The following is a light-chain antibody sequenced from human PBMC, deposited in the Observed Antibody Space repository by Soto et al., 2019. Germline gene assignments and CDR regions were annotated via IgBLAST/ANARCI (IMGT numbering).Light chain of an antibody. CDR2: EVS. CDR3: TSYTSSSTYVV. V-gene: IGLV2-14*01. Sequence: QSALTQPASVSGSPGQSITISCTGVSSDVGSYNYVSWYQQHPGRAPKLMIYEVSSRPSGVSNRFSGSKSGNTASLIISGLQADDEVDYYCTSYTSSSTYVVFGGGTQLTVL. J-gene: IGLJ2*01. CDR1: SSDVGSYNY.